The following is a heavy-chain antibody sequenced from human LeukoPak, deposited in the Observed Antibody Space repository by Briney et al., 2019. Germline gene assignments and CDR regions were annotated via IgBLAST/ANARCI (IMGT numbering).Heavy chain of an antibody. CDR3: ASEVGYRSLGY. D-gene: IGHD3-3*01. CDR1: GFTFHDDT. J-gene: IGHJ4*02. CDR2: ITWKSHRT. Sequence: GGSLTLSCAASGFTFHDDTMHWLRQTPGRGLEWVSFITWKSHRTHYADSVKGRFTVSRGNSKDSLYLQMNSLRTEDTGLYHCASEVGYRSLGYLGQGTLVTVSS. V-gene: IGHV3-43*01.